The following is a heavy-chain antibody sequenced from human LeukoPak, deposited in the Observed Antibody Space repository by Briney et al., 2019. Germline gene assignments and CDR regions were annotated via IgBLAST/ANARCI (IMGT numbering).Heavy chain of an antibody. V-gene: IGHV4-59*01. J-gene: IGHJ4*02. D-gene: IGHD3-10*01. CDR3: ARVRTDWFGEIYY. CDR2: IYYSGST. Sequence: SETLSLTCTVSGGSISSYYWSWIRQPPGKGLEWIGYIYYSGSTNYNPSLKSRVTISVDTSKNQFSLKLSSVTAADTAVYYCARVRTDWFGEIYYWGQGTLVTVSS. CDR1: GGSISSYY.